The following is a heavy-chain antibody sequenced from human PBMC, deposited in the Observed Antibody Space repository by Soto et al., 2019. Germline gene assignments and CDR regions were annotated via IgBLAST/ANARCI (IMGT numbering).Heavy chain of an antibody. CDR3: ARDADCGGAPGCRAMDF. J-gene: IGHJ6*02. V-gene: IGHV1-18*04. CDR2: ISGYNGNT. Sequence: QVQLVPSGAEVKKPGASVKFSCNASGYTFTSDGVSWVRQAPGQGLEWVGWISGYNGNTNYAQRFRDRVTLTTDTSTSTAYMELRSLRSDDSAVYYCARDADCGGAPGCRAMDFWGQGTMITVSS. D-gene: IGHD2-21*01. CDR1: GYTFTSDG.